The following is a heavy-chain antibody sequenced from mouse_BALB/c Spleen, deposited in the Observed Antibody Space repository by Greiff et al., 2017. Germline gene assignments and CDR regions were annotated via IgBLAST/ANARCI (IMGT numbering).Heavy chain of an antibody. Sequence: DVQLVESGAELVKPGASVKLSCTASGFNIKDTYMHWVKQRPEQGLEWIGRIDPANGNTKYDPKFQGKATITADTSSNTAYLHLSSLTSEDTAVYYGAGPDGYDGYFDVGGAGTTVTVPS. CDR3: AGPDGYDGYFDV. V-gene: IGHV14-3*02. CDR2: IDPANGNT. J-gene: IGHJ1*01. D-gene: IGHD2-2*01. CDR1: GFNIKDTY.